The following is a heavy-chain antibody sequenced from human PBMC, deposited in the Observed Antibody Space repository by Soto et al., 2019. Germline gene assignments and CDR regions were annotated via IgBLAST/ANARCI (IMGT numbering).Heavy chain of an antibody. D-gene: IGHD3-22*01. J-gene: IGHJ5*02. CDR3: TTDPYYYDSSGYYYLNWFDP. CDR1: GFTFSNAW. V-gene: IGHV3-15*07. Sequence: GGSLRLSCATSGFTFSNAWMNWVRQAPGKGLEWVGRIKSKTDGGTTDYAAPVKGRFTISRDDSKNTLYLQMNSLKTEDTAVYYCTTDPYYYDSSGYYYLNWFDPWGQGTLVTVSS. CDR2: IKSKTDGGTT.